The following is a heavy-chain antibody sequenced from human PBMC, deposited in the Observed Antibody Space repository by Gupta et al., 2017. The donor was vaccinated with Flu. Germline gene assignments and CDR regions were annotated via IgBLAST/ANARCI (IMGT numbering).Heavy chain of an antibody. CDR1: GFPFGNYY. D-gene: IGHD3-22*01. J-gene: IGHJ4*02. Sequence: EVQLVESGAGLVRPGGALKLSCAASGFPFGNYYMHWVRQAPGKGLEWVSHISPNGSTTTYADSVTGRFTISRDNVKSTLYLEMIGLRTGDTAVYFCARRQRYLDTNGFYPYYLDNWGQGALVTVSS. V-gene: IGHV3-74*03. CDR2: ISPNGSTT. CDR3: ARRQRYLDTNGFYPYYLDN.